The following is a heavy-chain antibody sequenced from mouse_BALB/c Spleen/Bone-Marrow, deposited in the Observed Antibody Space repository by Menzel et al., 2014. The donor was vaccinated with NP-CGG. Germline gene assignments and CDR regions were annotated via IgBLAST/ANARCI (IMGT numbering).Heavy chain of an antibody. D-gene: IGHD1-2*01. J-gene: IGHJ3*01. CDR3: AREARFTARFAC. CDR2: IHYSGST. CDR1: GYSITSGYG. Sequence: EVKLMEPGPHLVKPSQSLSLTCTVTGYSITSGYGWPWIRQFPGNKLEWMGYIHYSGSTNYNPSLKSRISITRDTSKNQFCLQLNSVTTEDTATYNCAREARFTARFACWGQGTLVTGSA. V-gene: IGHV3-1*02.